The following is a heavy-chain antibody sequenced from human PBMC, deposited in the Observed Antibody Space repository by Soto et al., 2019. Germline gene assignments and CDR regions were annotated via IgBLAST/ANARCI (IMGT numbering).Heavy chain of an antibody. V-gene: IGHV4-59*11. CDR1: GGSISNHY. D-gene: IGHD3-10*01. CDR3: ARAYGSGSYSYFDY. Sequence: QVQLQESGPGLVKPSETLFLTCTVSGGSISNHYWSWVRQSPGKGLGWIGNIYYIGTTNYSPSLKSRVAISIGTSMNQFSLKLTSVTAADTAVYYCARAYGSGSYSYFDYWGQGTLFTVSS. J-gene: IGHJ4*02. CDR2: IYYIGTT.